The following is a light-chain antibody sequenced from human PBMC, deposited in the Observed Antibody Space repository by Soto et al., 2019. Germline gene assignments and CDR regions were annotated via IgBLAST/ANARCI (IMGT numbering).Light chain of an antibody. CDR2: GVT. J-gene: IGLJ1*01. CDR1: SSDVGGYNY. CDR3: SSYTSASTLLYL. V-gene: IGLV2-14*01. Sequence: QSALTQPASVSGSPGQSITISCTGTSSDVGGYNYVSWYQQHPGIAPKLLIYGVTNRHSGVSPRFSGSKSGNTASLTISGLQAEDDADYHWSSYTSASTLLYLFGTGTKVTVL.